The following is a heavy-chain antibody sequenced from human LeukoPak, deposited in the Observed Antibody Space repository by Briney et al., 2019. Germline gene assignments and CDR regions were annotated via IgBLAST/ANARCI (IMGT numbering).Heavy chain of an antibody. CDR2: IIPIFGTA. J-gene: IGHJ6*03. CDR3: ARGGRHYYYYMDV. CDR1: GGTFSSYA. Sequence: ASVKVSCKASGGTFSSYAISWVRQAPGQGLEWMAGIIPIFGTANYAQKFQGRVTITTDESTSTAYMELSSLRSEDTAVYYCARGGRHYYYYMDVWGKGTTVTVSS. D-gene: IGHD2-15*01. V-gene: IGHV1-69*05.